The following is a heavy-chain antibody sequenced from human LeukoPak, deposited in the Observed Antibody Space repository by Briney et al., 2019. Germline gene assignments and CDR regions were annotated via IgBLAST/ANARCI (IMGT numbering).Heavy chain of an antibody. J-gene: IGHJ6*02. Sequence: ASVKVSCKASGYTFTSYGISWVRQAPGQGLEWMGWISAYNGNTNYAQKLQGRVTMTTDTSTSTAYMELRSLRSDDTAVYYCARNVRGVSVCYYYGMDVWGQGTTVTVSS. V-gene: IGHV1-18*01. D-gene: IGHD3-10*02. CDR3: ARNVRGVSVCYYYGMDV. CDR2: ISAYNGNT. CDR1: GYTFTSYG.